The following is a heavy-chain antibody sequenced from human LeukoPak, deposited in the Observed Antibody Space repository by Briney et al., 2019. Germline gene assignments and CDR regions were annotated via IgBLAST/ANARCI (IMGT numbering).Heavy chain of an antibody. CDR3: VRDLRYCSSTSCYDPCFDY. CDR1: GFTFSSYW. D-gene: IGHD2-2*01. CDR2: LNSDGSST. J-gene: IGHJ4*02. Sequence: PGGSLRLSCAASGFTFSSYWMHWVRRAPGKGLVWVSRLNSDGSSTGYADSVKGRFTISRDNAKNTLYLQMNSLRAEDTAVYYCVRDLRYCSSTSCYDPCFDYWGQGTLVTVSS. V-gene: IGHV3-74*01.